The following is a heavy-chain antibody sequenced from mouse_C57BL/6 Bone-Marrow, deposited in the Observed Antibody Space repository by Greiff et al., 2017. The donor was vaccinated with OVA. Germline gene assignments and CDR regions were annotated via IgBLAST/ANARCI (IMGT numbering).Heavy chain of an antibody. Sequence: EVQLVESAGGLVQPGSSLKLSCTASGFTFSDYYMAWVRQVPEKGLEWVANINYDGSSTYYLDSLKSRFIISRDNAKNILYLQMSSLKSEDTATYYCARGEEYYSYDVWGTGTTVTVSS. CDR3: ARGEEYYSYDV. V-gene: IGHV5-16*01. CDR2: INYDGSST. D-gene: IGHD1-1*01. CDR1: GFTFSDYY. J-gene: IGHJ1*03.